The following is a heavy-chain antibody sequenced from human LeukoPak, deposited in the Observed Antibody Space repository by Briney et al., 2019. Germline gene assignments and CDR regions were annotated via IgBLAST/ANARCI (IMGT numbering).Heavy chain of an antibody. CDR2: IRSKADGGAT. J-gene: IGHJ4*02. Sequence: GGSLRLSCTASGFTFGDYAMSWFRQAPGKGLEWVGFIRSKADGGATEYAVSVKGRFTISRDDSKSIAYLQMNTLNTEDTAVYYCTRDRPIDYWGQGTLVTVSS. CDR3: TRDRPIDY. CDR1: GFTFGDYA. V-gene: IGHV3-49*03.